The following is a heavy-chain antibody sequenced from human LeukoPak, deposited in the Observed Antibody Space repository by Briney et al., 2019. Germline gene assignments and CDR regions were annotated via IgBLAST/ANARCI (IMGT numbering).Heavy chain of an antibody. CDR1: GFTLSSHA. V-gene: IGHV3-23*01. CDR2: ISGSGGSK. Sequence: GGSLRLSCAASGFTLSSHAMSWVPQAPGRGLEGGSAISGSGGSKYYADSVKGRFTISRDNSKNTLYLQMNSLRAEETAVYYCAIEGRQLVRSRYFDYGGKGTLVTVSS. J-gene: IGHJ4*02. CDR3: AIEGRQLVRSRYFDY. D-gene: IGHD6-13*01.